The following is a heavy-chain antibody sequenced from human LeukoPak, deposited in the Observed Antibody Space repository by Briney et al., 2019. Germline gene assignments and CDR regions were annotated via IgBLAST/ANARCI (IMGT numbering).Heavy chain of an antibody. J-gene: IGHJ5*02. D-gene: IGHD3-10*01. V-gene: IGHV4-30-4*08. Sequence: SETLSLTCTVSGGSISSGDYYWSWIRQPPGKGLEWIGYIYYSGSTYYNPSLKSRVTISVDTSKNQSSLKLSSVTAADTVVYYCARARDNWFDPWGQGTLVTVSS. CDR1: GGSISSGDYY. CDR2: IYYSGST. CDR3: ARARDNWFDP.